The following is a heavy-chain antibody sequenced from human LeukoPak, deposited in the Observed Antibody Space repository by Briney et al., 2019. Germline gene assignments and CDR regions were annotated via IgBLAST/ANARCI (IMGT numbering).Heavy chain of an antibody. CDR3: ARGRIAAAAVFDY. Sequence: ASVKVSCKASGYTFTGYYMHWVRQAPGQGLEWMGRINPNSGGTNYAQKFQGRVTMTRDTSISTAYMELSRLRSDDTAVYYCARGRIAAAAVFDYWGQGTLVTVSS. CDR2: INPNSGGT. J-gene: IGHJ4*02. D-gene: IGHD6-13*01. V-gene: IGHV1-2*06. CDR1: GYTFTGYY.